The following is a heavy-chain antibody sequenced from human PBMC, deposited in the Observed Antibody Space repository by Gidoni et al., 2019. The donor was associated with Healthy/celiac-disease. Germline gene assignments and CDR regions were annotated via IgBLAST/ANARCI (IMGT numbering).Heavy chain of an antibody. CDR1: GFTGSRNY. D-gene: IGHD4-17*01. Sequence: EVQRVESGGGVVQPGGSLRLAGAAAGFTGSRNYMSWVRQAPGKGLGWVSVLYSGGSPYYADSVKGRFTISRDNSKNTLYLQMTSLRAEDTAVYYCARTPWDYGGHAFDYWGQGTLVTVSS. CDR2: LYSGGSP. CDR3: ARTPWDYGGHAFDY. V-gene: IGHV3-66*01. J-gene: IGHJ4*02.